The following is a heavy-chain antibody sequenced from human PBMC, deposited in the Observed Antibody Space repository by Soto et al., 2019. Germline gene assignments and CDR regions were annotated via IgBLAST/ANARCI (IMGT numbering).Heavy chain of an antibody. CDR1: GFTVSSYA. CDR3: ARRGSGSYYDY. CDR2: ISGSGGST. D-gene: IGHD1-26*01. Sequence: EVQLLESGGGLVQPGGSLRLSCAASGFTVSSYAMRWVRQAPGKGLEWVSAISGSGGSTYYADSVKGRFTISRDNSKNTLYLQMNSVRAEDTAVYYCARRGSGSYYDYWGQGPLVPVSS. J-gene: IGHJ4*02. V-gene: IGHV3-23*01.